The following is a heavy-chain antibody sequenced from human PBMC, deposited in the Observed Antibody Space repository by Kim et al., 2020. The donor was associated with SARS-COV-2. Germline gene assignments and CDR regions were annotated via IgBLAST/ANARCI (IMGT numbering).Heavy chain of an antibody. V-gene: IGHV3-23*03. CDR2: IYSGGSST. D-gene: IGHD6-13*01. Sequence: GGSLRLSCAASGFTFSSYAMSWVRQAPGKGLEWVSVIYSGGSSTYYADSVKGRFTISRDNSKNTLYLQMNSLRAEDTAVYYCAKDRGRSSRPKDYFDYWGQGTLVTVSS. CDR1: GFTFSSYA. CDR3: AKDRGRSSRPKDYFDY. J-gene: IGHJ4*02.